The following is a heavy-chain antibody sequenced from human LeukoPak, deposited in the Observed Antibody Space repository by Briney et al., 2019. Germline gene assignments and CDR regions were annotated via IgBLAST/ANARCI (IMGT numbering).Heavy chain of an antibody. CDR3: AKLQGGTSGTTFLNSYYYMDA. J-gene: IGHJ6*03. CDR1: GGSISSGSYY. V-gene: IGHV4-39*07. D-gene: IGHD1-1*01. Sequence: PSETLSLTCTVSGGSISSGSYYWSWIRQPPGKGLEWIGEINQSGSTKYNPSLRSRVTMSMDTSKNQFSLKLSSVTAAGTAVYYCAKLQGGTSGTTFLNSYYYMDAWGKGTTVTVS. CDR2: INQSGST.